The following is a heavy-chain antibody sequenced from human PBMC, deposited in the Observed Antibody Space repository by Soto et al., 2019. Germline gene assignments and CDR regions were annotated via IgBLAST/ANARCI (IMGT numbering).Heavy chain of an antibody. V-gene: IGHV3-30*18. CDR1: GFTFSSYG. CDR3: AKWEWLADY. Sequence: QVQLVESGGGVVQPGRSLRLSCAASGFTFSSYGMHWVRQAPGKGLEWVAVISYDGSNKYYADSVKGRFTISRDNSKNTLYLQMNSLRAEDTAVYYCAKWEWLADYWGHGTLVTVSS. J-gene: IGHJ4*01. D-gene: IGHD6-19*01. CDR2: ISYDGSNK.